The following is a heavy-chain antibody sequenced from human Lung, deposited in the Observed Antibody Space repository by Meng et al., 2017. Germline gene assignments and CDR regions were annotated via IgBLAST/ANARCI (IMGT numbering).Heavy chain of an antibody. V-gene: IGHV4-34*01. CDR1: GGSFSDYH. CDR2: INHSGST. Sequence: QVHLQQCGAGLLKPSETLSLTCVFSGGSFSDYHWSWIRQPPGKGLEWIGEINHSGSTTYNPSLESRATISVDTSQNNLSLKLSSVTAADSAVYYCARGPTTMAHDFDYWGQGTLVTVSS. J-gene: IGHJ4*02. CDR3: ARGPTTMAHDFDY. D-gene: IGHD4-11*01.